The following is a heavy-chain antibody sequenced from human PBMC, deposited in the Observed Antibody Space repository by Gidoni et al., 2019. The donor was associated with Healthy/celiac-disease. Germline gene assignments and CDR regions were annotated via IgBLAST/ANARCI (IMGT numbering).Heavy chain of an antibody. V-gene: IGHV3-30*18. D-gene: IGHD4-17*01. Sequence: QVQLVESGGGVVQPGRSLRLPCAASGFTFSSYGLHWVRQAPGKGLEWVAVISDDGSNKYYADSVKGRFTISRDNSKNTLYLQMNSLRAEDTAVYYCAKDHGPSYGDYGYNWFDPWGQGTLVTVSS. CDR2: ISDDGSNK. CDR1: GFTFSSYG. CDR3: AKDHGPSYGDYGYNWFDP. J-gene: IGHJ5*02.